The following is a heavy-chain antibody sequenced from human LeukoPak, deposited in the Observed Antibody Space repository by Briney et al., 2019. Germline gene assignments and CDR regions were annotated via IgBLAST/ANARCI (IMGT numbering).Heavy chain of an antibody. D-gene: IGHD5-24*01. J-gene: IGHJ6*02. CDR1: GFTFSDYY. CDR2: ISSSGSTI. Sequence: KSGGSLRLSCAASGFTFSDYYMSWIRQAPGKGLEWVSYISSSGSTIYYADSVKGRFTISRDNAKNSLYLQMNSLRAEDTAVYYCARDFWLQSNYYYYGMDVWGQGTTVTVSS. CDR3: ARDFWLQSNYYYYGMDV. V-gene: IGHV3-11*01.